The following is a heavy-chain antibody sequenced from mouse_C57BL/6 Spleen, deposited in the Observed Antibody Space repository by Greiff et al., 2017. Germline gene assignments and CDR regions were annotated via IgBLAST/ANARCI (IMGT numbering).Heavy chain of an antibody. CDR3: ARRGSYFDY. J-gene: IGHJ2*01. V-gene: IGHV1-61*01. CDR1: GYTFTSYW. CDR2: IYPSDSET. Sequence: QVHVKQPGAELVRPGSSVKLSCKASGYTFTSYWMDWVKQRPGQGLEWIGNIYPSDSETHYNQKFKDKATLTVDKSSSTAYMQLSSLTSEDSAVYYCARRGSYFDYWGQGTTLTVSS. D-gene: IGHD3-1*01.